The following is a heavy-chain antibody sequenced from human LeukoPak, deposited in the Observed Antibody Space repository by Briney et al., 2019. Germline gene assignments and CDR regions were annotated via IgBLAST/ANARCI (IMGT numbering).Heavy chain of an antibody. CDR3: ARTTVTPWYFDL. CDR1: GFTFSSHR. CDR2: IKKDGSEK. J-gene: IGHJ2*01. V-gene: IGHV3-7*01. Sequence: GGSLRLSCAASGFTFSSHRMSWVRQAPGKGLEWVANIKKDGSEKYYVDSVKGRFTISRDNAKTSLYLQMNSLRAEDTAVYYCARTTVTPWYFDLWGRGTLVTVSS. D-gene: IGHD4-17*01.